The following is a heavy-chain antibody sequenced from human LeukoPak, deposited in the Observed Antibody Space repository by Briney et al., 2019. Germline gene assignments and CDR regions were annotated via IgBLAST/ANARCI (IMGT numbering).Heavy chain of an antibody. CDR3: ARGPHLGTMVRVVIIFFDY. CDR2: INPNTGGT. D-gene: IGHD3-10*01. Sequence: ASVKVSCKASGYTFISYYMHWVRQAPGQGLEWMGWINPNTGGTNYAQKFQGRVTMTRDTSISTAYMELSRLRSDDTAVYYCARGPHLGTMVRVVIIFFDYWGQGTLVTVSS. V-gene: IGHV1-2*02. J-gene: IGHJ4*02. CDR1: GYTFISYY.